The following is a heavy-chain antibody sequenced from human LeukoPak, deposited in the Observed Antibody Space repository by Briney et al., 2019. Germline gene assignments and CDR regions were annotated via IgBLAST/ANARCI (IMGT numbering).Heavy chain of an antibody. CDR1: GFTFSSYA. CDR2: ISGSGGST. Sequence: GRSLRLSCAASGFTFSSYAMSWVRQAPGEGLEWVSAISGSGGSTYYADSVKGRFTISRDNSKNTLYLQMNSLRAEDTAVYYCAKDGYNDSSGYYYGDYWGQGTLVTVSS. J-gene: IGHJ4*02. CDR3: AKDGYNDSSGYYYGDY. V-gene: IGHV3-23*01. D-gene: IGHD3-22*01.